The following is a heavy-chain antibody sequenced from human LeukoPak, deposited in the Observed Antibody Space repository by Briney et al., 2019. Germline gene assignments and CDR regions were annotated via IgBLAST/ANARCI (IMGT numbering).Heavy chain of an antibody. J-gene: IGHJ4*01. V-gene: IGHV3-66*04. CDR3: ARQGYDSGFDY. D-gene: IGHD5-12*01. CDR1: GFSFSRYY. CDR2: LFSGGDT. Sequence: RGSLRLSCAASGFSFSRYYMSWVRQAPGKGLEWVSVLFSGGDTYYADSVKDRFSISRDRSRETLFLQMNSLRADDTAVYYCARQGYDSGFDYWGHGTMVTVSS.